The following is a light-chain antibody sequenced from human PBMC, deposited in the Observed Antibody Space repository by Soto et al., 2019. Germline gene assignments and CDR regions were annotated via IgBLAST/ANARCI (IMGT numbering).Light chain of an antibody. CDR3: KQPFRPPSIT. Sequence: DIQMTQSPSFLSASVGDRVTITCRASQSISTYLNWFQQEPGKAPKLLIYASSTLQGGVPSRYSGSGSGSEFSLTTSSLQHEDFATYYCKQPFRPPSITFGQGTRLDIK. CDR1: QSISTY. CDR2: ASS. J-gene: IGKJ5*01. V-gene: IGKV1-39*01.